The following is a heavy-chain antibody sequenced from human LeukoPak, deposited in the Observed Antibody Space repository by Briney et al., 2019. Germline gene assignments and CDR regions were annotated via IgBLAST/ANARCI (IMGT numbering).Heavy chain of an antibody. CDR1: GFTFSSYG. J-gene: IGHJ5*02. Sequence: GGSLRLSCAASGFTFSSYGMHWVRQAPGKGLEWVAFIRYDGSNKYYADSVKGRFTISRDNSKNTLYLQMNSLRAEDTAVYYCAKPPGFIAAAAAPGNGWSWFDPWGQGTLVTVSS. V-gene: IGHV3-30*02. D-gene: IGHD6-13*01. CDR3: AKPPGFIAAAAAPGNGWSWFDP. CDR2: IRYDGSNK.